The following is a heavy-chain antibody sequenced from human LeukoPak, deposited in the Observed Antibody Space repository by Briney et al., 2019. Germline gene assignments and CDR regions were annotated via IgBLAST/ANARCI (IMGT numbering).Heavy chain of an antibody. D-gene: IGHD2-15*01. CDR1: GFTFSSYS. CDR3: AKDPSHERYCSGGSCYLYSRYMDV. V-gene: IGHV3-21*01. Sequence: GGSLRLSCAASGFTFSSYSMNWVRQAPGKGLEWVSSISSSSSYIYYADSVKGRFTISRDNSKNTLYLQMNSLRAEDTAVYYCAKDPSHERYCSGGSCYLYSRYMDVWGKGTTVTISS. CDR2: ISSSSSYI. J-gene: IGHJ6*03.